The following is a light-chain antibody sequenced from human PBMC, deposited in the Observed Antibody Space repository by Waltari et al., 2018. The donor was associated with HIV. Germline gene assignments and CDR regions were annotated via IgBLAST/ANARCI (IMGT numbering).Light chain of an antibody. Sequence: VLTQSPGPLSLSPGQRATLPCRASQTVSSSDLAWYQQKPGQAPRLLIYGASSRATGIPERFSGSGSGTDFTLTISRLEPEDVAVYYCHRHGFSFRTFGQGTKVEI. V-gene: IGKV3-20*01. CDR3: HRHGFSFRT. CDR1: QTVSSSD. CDR2: GAS. J-gene: IGKJ1*01.